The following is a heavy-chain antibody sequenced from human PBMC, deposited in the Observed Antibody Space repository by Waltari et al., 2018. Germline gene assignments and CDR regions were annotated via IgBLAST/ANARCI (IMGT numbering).Heavy chain of an antibody. CDR1: GGTFSSYA. V-gene: IGHV1-69*13. Sequence: QVQLVQSGAEVKKPGSSVKVSCKASGGTFSSYAISWVRQAPGPGLEWMGGIIPIFGTANYAQKCQGRVTITADESTSTAYMELSSLRSEDTAVYYCARDGGDIVANYYYYYGMDVWGQGTTVIVSS. J-gene: IGHJ6*02. CDR2: IIPIFGTA. D-gene: IGHD5-12*01. CDR3: ARDGGDIVANYYYYYGMDV.